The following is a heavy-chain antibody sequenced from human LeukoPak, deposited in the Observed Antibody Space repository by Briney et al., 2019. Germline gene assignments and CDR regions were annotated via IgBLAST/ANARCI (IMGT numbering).Heavy chain of an antibody. CDR2: IYPGDSDT. V-gene: IGHV5-51*01. J-gene: IGHJ6*02. CDR1: GYSFTSYW. D-gene: IGHD3-9*01. CDR3: ARANYDILTGTYGMDV. Sequence: GEPLKISCKASGYSFTSYWIGWVRQMPGKGLEWMGIIYPGDSDTRYSPSFQGQVTISADKSISTAYLQWSSLKASDTAMYYCARANYDILTGTYGMDVWGQGTTVTVSS.